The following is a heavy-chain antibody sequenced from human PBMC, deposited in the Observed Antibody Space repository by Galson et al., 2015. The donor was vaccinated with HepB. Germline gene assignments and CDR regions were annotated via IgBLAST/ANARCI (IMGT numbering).Heavy chain of an antibody. D-gene: IGHD2/OR15-2a*01. Sequence: QSGAEVKKPGESLKISCKASGYTFTSNGICWVRQAPGQGLEWMGWISAHSGNTNYAQKVQGRVTMTTDTSTTTAYMELRSLTSDGTAVYYCARDVMCRFDQWGPGTLVTVSS. V-gene: IGHV1-18*04. CDR3: ARDVMCRFDQ. J-gene: IGHJ4*02. CDR2: ISAHSGNT. CDR1: GYTFTSNG.